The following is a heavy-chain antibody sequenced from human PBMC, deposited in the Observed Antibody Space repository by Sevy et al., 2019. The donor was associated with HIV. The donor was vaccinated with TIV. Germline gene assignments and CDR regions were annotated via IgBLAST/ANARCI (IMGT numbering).Heavy chain of an antibody. CDR1: GFNFSNYG. D-gene: IGHD2-21*01. CDR2: IWYDASNK. CDR3: ARDLVTRNRDPNCGH. J-gene: IGHJ4*02. V-gene: IGHV3-33*01. Sequence: GGSLRLSCAASGFNFSNYGMHWVRQAPGKGLEWVAVIWYDASNKYYADSVKGRFTISRDNSKNTLYQQMSSLRVEDTAIYYCARDLVTRNRDPNCGHWGQGTQVTVSS.